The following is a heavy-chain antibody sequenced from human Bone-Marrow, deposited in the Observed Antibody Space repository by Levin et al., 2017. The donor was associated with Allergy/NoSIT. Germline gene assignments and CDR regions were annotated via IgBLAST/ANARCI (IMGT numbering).Heavy chain of an antibody. CDR3: AEAYYYDPKPHE. D-gene: IGHD3-22*01. CDR2: ISYDGSTK. CDR1: GFTFNTYG. V-gene: IGHV3-30*03. J-gene: IGHJ4*02. Sequence: PGESLKISCAASGFTFNTYGMHWVRQAPGKGLEWVAAISYDGSTKYHTDSVKGRFTISRDNSKNTLYLQMNSLRPEDTAVYYCAEAYYYDPKPHEWGRGALVTVSS.